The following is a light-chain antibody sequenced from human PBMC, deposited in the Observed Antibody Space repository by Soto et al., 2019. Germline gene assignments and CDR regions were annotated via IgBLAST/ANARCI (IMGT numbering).Light chain of an antibody. CDR3: TSYTGDDFTFV. V-gene: IGLV2-8*01. CDR2: EVS. CDR1: SSDIGTYDY. J-gene: IGLJ1*01. Sequence: QSVLTQPPSASGSLGQSVTISCTGTSSDIGTYDYVSWYQQHPGRAPKLIIFEVSKRPLGVPDRFSGSKSGNTASLIVSGLQPDDAAEYHCTSYTGDDFTFVFGTGTKVTVL.